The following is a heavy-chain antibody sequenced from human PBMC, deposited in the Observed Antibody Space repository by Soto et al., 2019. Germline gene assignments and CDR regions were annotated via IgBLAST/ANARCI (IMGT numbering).Heavy chain of an antibody. J-gene: IGHJ4*02. Sequence: QGQLVQSGAEVKKPGSSVKVSCKASGGTFSSYIINWVRQAPGQGLEWMGGIIPIVDTTTYAQKFRGRVTITADKTTTTAYMELISLTSEDTAVYYCAMHGGDSGWVWGQGTLVTVSS. V-gene: IGHV1-69*06. CDR3: AMHGGDSGWV. CDR1: GGTFSSYI. CDR2: IIPIVDTT. D-gene: IGHD1-26*01.